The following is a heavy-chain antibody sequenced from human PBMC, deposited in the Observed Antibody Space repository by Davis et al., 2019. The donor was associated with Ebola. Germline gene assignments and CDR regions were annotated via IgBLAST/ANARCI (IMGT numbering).Heavy chain of an antibody. CDR2: ISNSSSYT. J-gene: IGHJ3*02. D-gene: IGHD2-2*02. CDR3: ARGGYCSSTSCYKGGAFDI. CDR1: GFTFGHYA. V-gene: IGHV3-11*06. Sequence: GESLKISCAASGFTFGHYAMHWVRQAPGKGLEWVSYISNSSSYTNYADSVKGRVTISRDNAKNSLYLQMNSLRAEDTAVYYCARGGYCSSTSCYKGGAFDIWGQGTMVTVSS.